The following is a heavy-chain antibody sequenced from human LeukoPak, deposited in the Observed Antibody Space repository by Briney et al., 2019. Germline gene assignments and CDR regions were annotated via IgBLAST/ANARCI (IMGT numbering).Heavy chain of an antibody. CDR3: ARDVAIAAAGYYFDY. D-gene: IGHD6-13*01. CDR1: GYTFTSYY. J-gene: IGHJ4*02. CDR2: INPSGGRT. Sequence: ASVKVSCKASGYTFTSYYMHWVRQAPGQGLEWMGLINPSGGRTSSAQKFQGRVTMTRDTSTSTVYMELSSLRSEDTAVYYCARDVAIAAAGYYFDYWGQGTLVTVSS. V-gene: IGHV1-46*01.